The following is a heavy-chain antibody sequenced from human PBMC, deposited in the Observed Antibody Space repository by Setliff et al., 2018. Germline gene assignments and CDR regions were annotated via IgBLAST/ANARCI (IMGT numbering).Heavy chain of an antibody. D-gene: IGHD1-26*01. V-gene: IGHV5-51*01. CDR1: GYSFSTFW. CDR3: VRSGKFGMRFCFDQ. Sequence: GESLKISCQASGYSFSTFWIGWVRQMPGKGLEWMGVIWPDDSDTTYSPPFRGEVTMTRDTSINTAYMELSSLTSDDTAFYYCVRSGKFGMRFCFDQWGLGTLVTVTS. CDR2: IWPDDSDT. J-gene: IGHJ4*02.